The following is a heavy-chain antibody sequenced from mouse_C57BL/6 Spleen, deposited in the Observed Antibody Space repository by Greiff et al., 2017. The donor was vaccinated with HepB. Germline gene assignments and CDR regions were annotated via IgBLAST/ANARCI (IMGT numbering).Heavy chain of an antibody. CDR1: GFTFSDYG. CDR3: ARLGFAY. J-gene: IGHJ3*01. Sequence: EVMLVESGGGLVKPGGSLKLSCAASGFTFSDYGMHWVRQAPEKGLEWVAYISSGSSTIYYADTVEGRFTISRDNAKNTLFLQMTSLRSEDTAMYYCARLGFAYWGQGTLVTVSA. CDR2: ISSGSSTI. V-gene: IGHV5-17*01.